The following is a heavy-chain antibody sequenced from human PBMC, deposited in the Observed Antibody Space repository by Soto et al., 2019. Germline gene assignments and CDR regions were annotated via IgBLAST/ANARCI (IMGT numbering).Heavy chain of an antibody. V-gene: IGHV1-69*12. CDR2: IIPIFGTA. J-gene: IGHJ5*02. D-gene: IGHD2-15*01. Sequence: QVQLVQSGAEVKKPGSSVKVSCKASGGTFSSYAISWVRQAPGQGLEWMGGIIPIFGTANYAQKFQGRVTITADESTRTAYMELSSLRSEDTAVYYCARVDIVVVVAATAEYNWFDPWGQGTLVTVSS. CDR1: GGTFSSYA. CDR3: ARVDIVVVVAATAEYNWFDP.